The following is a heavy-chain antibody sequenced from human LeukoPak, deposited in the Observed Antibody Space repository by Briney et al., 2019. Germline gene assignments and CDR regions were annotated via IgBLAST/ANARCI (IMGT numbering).Heavy chain of an antibody. CDR1: GGSISSGGYY. Sequence: SETLSLTCTVSGGSISSGGYYWSWIRQHPGKGLEWIGYIYYSGSTYYNPSLKSRVTISVDTSKNQFSLKLSSVTAADTAVYYCVSTSTEHLGYYYDSSGYSATKYFQHWGQGTLATVSS. D-gene: IGHD3-22*01. CDR3: VSTSTEHLGYYYDSSGYSATKYFQH. CDR2: IYYSGST. V-gene: IGHV4-31*03. J-gene: IGHJ1*01.